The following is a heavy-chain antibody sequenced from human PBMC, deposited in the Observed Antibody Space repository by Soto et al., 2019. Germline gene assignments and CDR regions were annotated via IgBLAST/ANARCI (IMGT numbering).Heavy chain of an antibody. D-gene: IGHD4-17*01. Sequence: GGSLRLSCPDSGFTFSSNAMHWVRQAPGKGLEWMAFMSYDGSNEYYADYVKGRFTISRYNSKNTLYLQMNSLSAEDTAVYYCGRDSILSWTTRPPPLDDWGQGTL. CDR3: GRDSILSWTTRPPPLDD. CDR1: GFTFSSNA. J-gene: IGHJ4*02. V-gene: IGHV3-30-3*01. CDR2: MSYDGSNE.